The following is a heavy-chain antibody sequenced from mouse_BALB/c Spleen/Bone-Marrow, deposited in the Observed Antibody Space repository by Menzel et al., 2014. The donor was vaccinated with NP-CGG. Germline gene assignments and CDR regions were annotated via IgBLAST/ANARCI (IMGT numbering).Heavy chain of an antibody. V-gene: IGHV1-9*01. Sequence: VQLQQSGAELMKPGASAKISCKATGYTFSTYWIEWVKQRPGHGLEWIGEILPGSGTTNYNEKFKGKATSTADTSSNTAYMQLSSLTSEDSAVYYCARLITTGGFAYWGQGTLVTVSA. CDR1: GYTFSTYW. D-gene: IGHD2-4*01. CDR3: ARLITTGGFAY. CDR2: ILPGSGTT. J-gene: IGHJ3*01.